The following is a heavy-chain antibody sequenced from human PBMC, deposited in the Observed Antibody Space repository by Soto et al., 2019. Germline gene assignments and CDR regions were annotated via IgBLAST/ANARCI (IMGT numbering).Heavy chain of an antibody. CDR2: ISSSSSYI. V-gene: IGHV3-21*01. J-gene: IGHJ4*02. Sequence: EVQLVESGGGLVKPGGSLRLSCAASGFTFSSYSMNWVRQAPGKGREGVSSISSSSSYIYYADSVKVRFTISRDNAKNSLYLHMNSLRDEDTAVYYCARDQPGYSYGYGLGDWGQGTLVTVSS. D-gene: IGHD5-18*01. CDR1: GFTFSSYS. CDR3: ARDQPGYSYGYGLGD.